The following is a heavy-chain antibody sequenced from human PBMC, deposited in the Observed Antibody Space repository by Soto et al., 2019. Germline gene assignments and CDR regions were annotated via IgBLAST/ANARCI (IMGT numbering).Heavy chain of an antibody. D-gene: IGHD3-3*01. CDR3: ARAPLLDYDFWSGYLLDYYYGMDV. CDR2: ISAYNGNT. V-gene: IGHV1-18*04. J-gene: IGHJ6*02. Sequence: ASVKVSCKASGYTFTSYCISWVLQAPGQGLEWMGWISAYNGNTNYAQKLQGRVTMTTDTSTSTAYMELRSLRSDDTAVYYCARAPLLDYDFWSGYLLDYYYGMDVWGQGTTVTVSS. CDR1: GYTFTSYC.